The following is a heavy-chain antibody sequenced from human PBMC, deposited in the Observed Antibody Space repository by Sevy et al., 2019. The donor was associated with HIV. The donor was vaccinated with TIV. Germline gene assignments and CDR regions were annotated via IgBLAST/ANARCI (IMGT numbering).Heavy chain of an antibody. Sequence: TLSLTCAVYGGSFSGYYWSWIRQPPGKGLEWIGEINHSGSTNYNPSLKSRVTISVDTSKNQFSLKLSSVTAADTAVYYCARVQTTVTTSGAYDYWGQGTLVTVSS. CDR3: ARVQTTVTTSGAYDY. CDR2: INHSGST. CDR1: GGSFSGYY. V-gene: IGHV4-34*01. J-gene: IGHJ4*02. D-gene: IGHD4-17*01.